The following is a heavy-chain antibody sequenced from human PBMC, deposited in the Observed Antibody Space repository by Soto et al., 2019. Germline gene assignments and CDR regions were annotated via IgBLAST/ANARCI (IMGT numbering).Heavy chain of an antibody. CDR3: ARAESVDTAMALDY. CDR2: ISSSSSYI. Sequence: EVQLVESGGGLVKPGGSLRLSCAASGFTFSSYSMNWVRQAPGKGLEWVSSISSSSSYIYYADSVKGRFTISRGNAKNSLYLQMNSLRAEDTAVYYCARAESVDTAMALDYWGQGTLVTVSS. V-gene: IGHV3-21*01. D-gene: IGHD5-18*01. CDR1: GFTFSSYS. J-gene: IGHJ4*02.